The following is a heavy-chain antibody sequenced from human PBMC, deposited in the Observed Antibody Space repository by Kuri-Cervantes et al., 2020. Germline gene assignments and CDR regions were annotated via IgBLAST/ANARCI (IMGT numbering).Heavy chain of an antibody. CDR2: IDYSGST. V-gene: IGHV4-31*03. CDR3: ARVGDFWSGLHDY. Sequence: SETLSLTCTVSGGSISSGGYYWSWIRQHPGKGLEWIGYIDYSGSTYYNPSLKSRVTKAVDTSKNQFSLKLSSVTAADTAVYYCARVGDFWSGLHDYWGQGTLVTVSS. D-gene: IGHD3-3*01. J-gene: IGHJ4*02. CDR1: GGSISSGGYY.